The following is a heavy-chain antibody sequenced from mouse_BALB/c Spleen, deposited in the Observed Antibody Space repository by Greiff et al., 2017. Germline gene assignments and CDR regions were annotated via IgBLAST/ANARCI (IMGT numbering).Heavy chain of an antibody. CDR2: ISNLAYSI. CDR1: GFTFSDYG. CDR3: ARAPVVDYYAMDY. D-gene: IGHD1-1*01. Sequence: EVMLVESGGGLVQPGGSRKLSCAASGFTFSDYGMAWVRQAPGKGPEWVAFISNLAYSIYYADTVTGRFTISRENAKNTLYLEMSSLRSEDTAMYYCARAPVVDYYAMDYWGQGTSVTVSS. V-gene: IGHV5-15*02. J-gene: IGHJ4*01.